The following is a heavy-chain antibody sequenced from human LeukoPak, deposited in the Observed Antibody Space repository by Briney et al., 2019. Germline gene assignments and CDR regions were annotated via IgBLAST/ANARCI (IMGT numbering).Heavy chain of an antibody. CDR1: GFTFSSYG. CDR3: AKGKRSSSMAVKWFDP. Sequence: PGGSLRLSCAASGFTFSSYGMHWVRQAPGKGLEWVAVISYDGSNKYYADSVKGRFTISRDNSKNTLYLQMNSLRTEDTALYYCAKGKRSSSMAVKWFDPWGQGTLVTVSS. CDR2: ISYDGSNK. V-gene: IGHV3-30*18. D-gene: IGHD6-6*01. J-gene: IGHJ5*02.